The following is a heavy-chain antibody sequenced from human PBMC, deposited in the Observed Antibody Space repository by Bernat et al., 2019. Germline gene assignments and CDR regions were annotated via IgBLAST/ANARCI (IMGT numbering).Heavy chain of an antibody. V-gene: IGHV3-20*04. Sequence: EVQLVESGGGVVRPGGSLRLSCAASGFTFDDYGMSWVCQAPGKGLEWVSGINWNGGSTGYADSVKGRFTISRDNAKNSLYLQMNSLRAEDTALYYCARGRYYDSSGLNWFDPWGQGTPVTVSS. D-gene: IGHD3-22*01. J-gene: IGHJ5*02. CDR2: INWNGGST. CDR1: GFTFDDYG. CDR3: ARGRYYDSSGLNWFDP.